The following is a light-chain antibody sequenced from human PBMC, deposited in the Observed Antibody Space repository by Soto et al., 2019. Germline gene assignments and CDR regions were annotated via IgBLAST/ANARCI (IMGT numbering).Light chain of an antibody. CDR2: GAS. V-gene: IGKV3D-20*02. CDR1: QSVSSSY. Sequence: IVVTQSPGTLSLSPGERATLSCRASQSVSSSYLAWYQQKPGQAPRLLIYGASSRATGIPDRFSGSGSGTDFTLTISRLEPEDFAVYYCQQRSNWPPTWTFGQGTKVDIK. J-gene: IGKJ1*01. CDR3: QQRSNWPPTWT.